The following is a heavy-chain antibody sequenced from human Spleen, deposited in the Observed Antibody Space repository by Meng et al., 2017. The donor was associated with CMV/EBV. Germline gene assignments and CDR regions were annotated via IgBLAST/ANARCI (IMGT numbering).Heavy chain of an antibody. V-gene: IGHV3-21*01. CDR2: ISSSSSYI. Sequence: GGSLRLSCAASGFTFSSYSMNWVRQAPGKGLEWVSSISSSSSYIYYADSVKGRFTISRDNAKNSLYLQMNSLRAEDTAVYYCARGGRYYDFWSGYPSHFDYWGQGTLVTVSS. CDR1: GFTFSSYS. J-gene: IGHJ4*02. CDR3: ARGGRYYDFWSGYPSHFDY. D-gene: IGHD3-3*01.